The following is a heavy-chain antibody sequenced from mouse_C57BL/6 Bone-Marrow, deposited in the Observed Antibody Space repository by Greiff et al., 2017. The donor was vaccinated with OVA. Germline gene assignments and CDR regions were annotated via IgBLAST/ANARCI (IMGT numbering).Heavy chain of an antibody. D-gene: IGHD1-1*02. V-gene: IGHV2-5*01. CDR1: GFSFTSYG. J-gene: IGHJ1*03. Sequence: VQGVESGPGLVQPSQSLSITCTVSGFSFTSYGVHWVRQSPGKGLEWLGVIWRGGSTDYNAAFMSRLSITKDNSKSQVFFKMNSLQADDTAIYYCAKGYGYWYFDVWGTGTTVTVSS. CDR3: AKGYGYWYFDV. CDR2: IWRGGST.